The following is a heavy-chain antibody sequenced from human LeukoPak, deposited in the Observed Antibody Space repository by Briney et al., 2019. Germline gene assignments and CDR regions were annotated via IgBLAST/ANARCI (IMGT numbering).Heavy chain of an antibody. CDR1: GFTLSTFG. D-gene: IGHD3-22*01. V-gene: IGHV3-30*18. CDR2: ISSDGNHK. Sequence: PGGSLRLSCAASGFTLSTFGNNWVRQAPGKGLGWVASISSDGNHKYYVGSVEGRFTISRDNSRNTLYLQMNSLRAEDTAVYYCAKAGAYDSSGYYYYLEYWGQGTLVTVPS. CDR3: AKAGAYDSSGYYYYLEY. J-gene: IGHJ4*02.